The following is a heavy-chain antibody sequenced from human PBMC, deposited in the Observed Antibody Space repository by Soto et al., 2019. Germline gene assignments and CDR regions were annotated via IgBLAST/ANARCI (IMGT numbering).Heavy chain of an antibody. J-gene: IGHJ4*02. CDR1: GYTLTELS. V-gene: IGHV1-24*01. D-gene: IGHD3-22*01. Sequence: ASVKVSCKVSGYTLTELSMHWVRQAPGKGLEWMGGFDPEDGETIYAQKFQGRVTMTEDTSTDTAYMELSSLRSADTAVYYCATRPYYDSSGYGPWDYWGQGTLVTVSS. CDR3: ATRPYYDSSGYGPWDY. CDR2: FDPEDGET.